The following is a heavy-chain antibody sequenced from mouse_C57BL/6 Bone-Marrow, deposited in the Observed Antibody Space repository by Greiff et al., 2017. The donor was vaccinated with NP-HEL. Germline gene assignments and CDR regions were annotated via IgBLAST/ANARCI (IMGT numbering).Heavy chain of an antibody. V-gene: IGHV2-5*01. CDR3: AKTGSSYDYAMDY. CDR2: IWRGGST. Sequence: QVQLQQSGPGLVQPSQSLSITCTVSGFSLTSYGVHWVRQSPGKGLEWLGVIWRGGSTAYNAAFMSRLSITKDNSKSQVFFKMNSLQADDTAIYYCAKTGSSYDYAMDYWGQGTSVTVSS. CDR1: GFSLTSYG. J-gene: IGHJ4*01. D-gene: IGHD1-1*01.